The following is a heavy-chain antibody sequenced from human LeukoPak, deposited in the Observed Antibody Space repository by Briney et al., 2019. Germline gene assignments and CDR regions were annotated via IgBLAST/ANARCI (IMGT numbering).Heavy chain of an antibody. CDR1: GYTFTSYG. V-gene: IGHV1-18*01. CDR3: ARDWSRSSCSEAFDI. J-gene: IGHJ3*02. CDR2: ISAYNGNT. D-gene: IGHD2-2*01. Sequence: ASVKVSCKASGYTFTSYGISWVRPAPGQGLEWMGWISAYNGNTNYAQKFQGRVTMSRDTSISTAYMELSRLRSDDTAVYYCARDWSRSSCSEAFDIWGQGTMVTVSS.